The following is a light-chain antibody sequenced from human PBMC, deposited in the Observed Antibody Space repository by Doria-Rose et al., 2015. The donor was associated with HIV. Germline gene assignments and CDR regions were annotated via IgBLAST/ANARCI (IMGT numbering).Light chain of an antibody. J-gene: IGKJ1*01. CDR1: QSFSSIY. CDR3: HQYGTSWT. V-gene: IGKV3-20*01. CDR2: DGS. Sequence: EIVLTQSPGTLSLSPGEGATLSCRASQSFSSIYLAWYQQKPGQAPSLLIYDGSTRATGIPDRFSASGSGTDFTLTINRLEPEDFALYYCHQYGTSWTFGQGTKVEI.